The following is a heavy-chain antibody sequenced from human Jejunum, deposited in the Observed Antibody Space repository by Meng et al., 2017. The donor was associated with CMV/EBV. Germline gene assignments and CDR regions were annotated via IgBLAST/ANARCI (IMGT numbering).Heavy chain of an antibody. V-gene: IGHV4-34*01. J-gene: IGHJ4*02. CDR1: GASLSDSC. Sequence: VSGASLSDSCCSWVRQPPGKQLACIGEINHSGRTTYPPSLKSRVTISLDTSKNQFSLKLRSVTAADTAFYYCARATRNYDSSGYVYWGQGTLVTVSS. D-gene: IGHD3-22*01. CDR3: ARATRNYDSSGYVY. CDR2: INHSGRT.